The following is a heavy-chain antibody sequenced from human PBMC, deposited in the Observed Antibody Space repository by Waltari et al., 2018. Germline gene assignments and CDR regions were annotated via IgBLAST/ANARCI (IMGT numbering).Heavy chain of an antibody. V-gene: IGHV1-46*04. CDR1: GYTFPHFY. Sequence: QVQLVQSGAEVKKPGASGQVSCKASGYTFPHFYMHWVRQAPGQGLEWMGIVNPNGGRTTYAQKLQDRVTMTRDTSTSTVYMELSSLRSEDTAVYYCARAGSTLIWGVAEWGQGTLVTVSS. CDR2: VNPNGGRT. D-gene: IGHD2-2*01. CDR3: ARAGSTLIWGVAE. J-gene: IGHJ4*02.